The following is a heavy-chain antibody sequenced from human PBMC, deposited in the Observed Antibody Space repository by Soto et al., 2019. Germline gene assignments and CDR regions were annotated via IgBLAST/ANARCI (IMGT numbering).Heavy chain of an antibody. J-gene: IGHJ6*02. D-gene: IGHD3-22*01. V-gene: IGHV3-33*01. Sequence: GGSLRLSCAASGFTFSSYGMHWVRQAPGKGLEWVAVIWYDGSNKYYADSVKGRFTISRDNSKNTLYLQMNSLRAEDTAVYYCARYEAPYYYDSSGYSRGDYGMDVWGQGTTVTVSS. CDR1: GFTFSSYG. CDR2: IWYDGSNK. CDR3: ARYEAPYYYDSSGYSRGDYGMDV.